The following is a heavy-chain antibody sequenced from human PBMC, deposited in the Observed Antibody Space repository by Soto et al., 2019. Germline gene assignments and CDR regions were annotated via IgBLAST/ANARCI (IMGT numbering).Heavy chain of an antibody. J-gene: IGHJ3*02. CDR1: GYTLTELS. CDR3: ATAMYSSGFPGAFDI. D-gene: IGHD6-19*01. V-gene: IGHV1-24*01. CDR2: FDPEDGET. Sequence: ASVKVSFKVSGYTLTELSMHWVRQAPGKGLEWMGGFDPEDGETIYAQKFQGRVTMTEDTSTDTAYMELSSLRSEDTAVYYCATAMYSSGFPGAFDIWGQGTMVTVSS.